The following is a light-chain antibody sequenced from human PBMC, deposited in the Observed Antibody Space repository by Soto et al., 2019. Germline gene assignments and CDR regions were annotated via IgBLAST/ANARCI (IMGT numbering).Light chain of an antibody. CDR2: KAS. Sequence: DIQMTQSPSSLSASVGDRVTITCRASYTIDTWLAWFQQKPGKAPKLLIYKASTVESGVPSRFSGSGSGTEFTLTISSLQTDDVASYYCLQYSTYPLTFGGGTRVDI. CDR1: YTIDTW. CDR3: LQYSTYPLT. V-gene: IGKV1-5*03. J-gene: IGKJ4*01.